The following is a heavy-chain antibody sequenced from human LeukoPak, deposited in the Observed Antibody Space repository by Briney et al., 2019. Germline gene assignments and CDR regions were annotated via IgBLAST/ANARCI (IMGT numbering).Heavy chain of an antibody. CDR1: GYTFTSYG. CDR3: ARDLDEDIVLIPAATLYGMDV. Sequence: ASVKVSCKASGYTFTSYGISWVRQAPGQGLEWMGWISAYNGNTNYAQKLQGRVTMTTDTSTSTAYMELRSLRSDDTAVYYCARDLDEDIVLIPAATLYGMDVWGQGTTVTVSS. J-gene: IGHJ6*02. V-gene: IGHV1-18*01. D-gene: IGHD2-2*01. CDR2: ISAYNGNT.